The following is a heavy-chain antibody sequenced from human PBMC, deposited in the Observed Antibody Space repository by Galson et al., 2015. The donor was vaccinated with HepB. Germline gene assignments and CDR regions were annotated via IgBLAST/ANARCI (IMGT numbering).Heavy chain of an antibody. CDR1: GFVFNNYA. CDR3: ARGQEYSDGSSHYYFEY. D-gene: IGHD3-10*01. V-gene: IGHV3-30*03. Sequence: SLRLSCAASGFVFNNYAMFWVRQAPGKGLEWVAVISSDGSREYYGDSVRGRFTISRDNSRNTLYLQMTNLRNEDTAVYFCARGQEYSDGSSHYYFEYWGQGTLVTVSS. CDR2: ISSDGSRE. J-gene: IGHJ4*02.